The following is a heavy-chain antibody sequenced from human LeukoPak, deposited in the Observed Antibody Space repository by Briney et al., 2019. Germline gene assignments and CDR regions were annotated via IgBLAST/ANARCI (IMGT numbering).Heavy chain of an antibody. CDR2: INYSGRT. CDR1: GGSISSSNYY. V-gene: IGHV4-39*01. J-gene: IGHJ4*02. Sequence: SETLSLTCTVSGGSISSSNYYWGWIRQPPGKGLEWIGSINYSGRTYYNPSLKSRVTASVDTSKSRFSLKLDSLIAADTAVYYCARHPGGVQGVPYYFDFWGQGTLVTVSS. CDR3: ARHPGGVQGVPYYFDF. D-gene: IGHD3-10*01.